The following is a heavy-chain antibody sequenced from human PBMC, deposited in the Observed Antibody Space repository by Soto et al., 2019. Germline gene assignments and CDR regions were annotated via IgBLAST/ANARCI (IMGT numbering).Heavy chain of an antibody. D-gene: IGHD3-3*01. V-gene: IGHV3-30*18. Sequence: PEGSLRVSCAASGFTFSSKGMHWVRQAPGKGLERVAVISYDGSNKYYADSVKGRFTISSDNSKNTLYLQMNSLRAEDTDEYYCAKANPYFCSDYSAYDYRGQGRLFTGS. CDR1: GFTFSSKG. CDR2: ISYDGSNK. CDR3: AKANPYFCSDYSAYDY. J-gene: IGHJ4*02.